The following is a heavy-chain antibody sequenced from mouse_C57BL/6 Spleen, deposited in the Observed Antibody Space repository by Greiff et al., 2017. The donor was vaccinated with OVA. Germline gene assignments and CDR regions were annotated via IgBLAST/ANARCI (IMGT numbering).Heavy chain of an antibody. D-gene: IGHD1-1*01. Sequence: EVKLVESGGGLVKPGGSLKLSCAASGFTFSDYGMHWVRQAPEKGLEWVAYISSGSSTIYYADTVKGRFTISRDNAKNTLFLQMTSLRSEDTAMYYCARGNTVVATDFDYWGQGTTLTVSS. CDR3: ARGNTVVATDFDY. J-gene: IGHJ2*01. CDR2: ISSGSSTI. CDR1: GFTFSDYG. V-gene: IGHV5-17*01.